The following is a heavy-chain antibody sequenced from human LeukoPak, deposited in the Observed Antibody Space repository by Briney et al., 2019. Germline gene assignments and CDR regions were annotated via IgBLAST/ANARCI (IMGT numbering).Heavy chain of an antibody. J-gene: IGHJ4*02. D-gene: IGHD3-16*02. Sequence: GGSLRLSCAASGFIFSTYWMTWVRQAPGKGLEWVGNIKQDGGQIYYVDSVKGRFTISRDNARKELYLQMNSLRAEDTAVYYCAKALSYTDGGTTFDYDSWGQGTLVTVSS. V-gene: IGHV3-7*01. CDR1: GFIFSTYW. CDR2: IKQDGGQI. CDR3: AKALSYTDGGTTFDYDS.